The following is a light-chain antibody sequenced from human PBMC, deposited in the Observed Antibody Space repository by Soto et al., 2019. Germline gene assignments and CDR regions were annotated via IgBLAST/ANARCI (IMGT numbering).Light chain of an antibody. J-gene: IGKJ4*01. CDR2: GAS. CDR3: QKYDTAPLT. Sequence: DIRVTQSPSSLSASLGDRVSITCRASRDISNYLAWYQQKPGQVPRLLISGASTLHSGFQSRFSGSGSGTDFTLTITSLQPEDIATYFCQKYDTAPLTFGGGTKVEI. CDR1: RDISNY. V-gene: IGKV1-27*01.